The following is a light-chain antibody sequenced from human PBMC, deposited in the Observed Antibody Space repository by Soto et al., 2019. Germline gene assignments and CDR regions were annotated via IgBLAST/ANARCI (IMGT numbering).Light chain of an antibody. J-gene: IGKJ4*01. Sequence: IVMTQSPATLSVSPGEGVTLSCRASENVGTNLAWYQQKPGQVPRLLIYGSSTRATGIPATFSGSGSGTEFTLTISSLQSEESAIYYCQQYNNWGLSFGGGTKVEIK. CDR2: GSS. CDR1: ENVGTN. V-gene: IGKV3D-15*01. CDR3: QQYNNWGLS.